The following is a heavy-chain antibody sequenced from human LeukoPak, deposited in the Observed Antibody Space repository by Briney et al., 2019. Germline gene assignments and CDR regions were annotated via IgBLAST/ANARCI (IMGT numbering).Heavy chain of an antibody. CDR2: ISTYNGNT. V-gene: IGHV1-18*01. CDR1: GYTFTSYG. Sequence: ASVKVSCKASGYTFTSYGISWVRQAPGQGLEWMGWISTYNGNTNYAQKLRGRVTMTTDTSTSTAYMELRNLRSDDTAVYYCASSLLWFGELLGGDYWGQGTLVTVSS. J-gene: IGHJ4*02. D-gene: IGHD3-10*01. CDR3: ASSLLWFGELLGGDY.